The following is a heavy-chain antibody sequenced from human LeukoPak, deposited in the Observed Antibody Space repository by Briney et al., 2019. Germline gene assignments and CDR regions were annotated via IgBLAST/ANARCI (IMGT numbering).Heavy chain of an antibody. Sequence: PGGPLRLSCAASGFTFSNYWMHWVRQAPGKGLVWVSRINSDGSSISYADSVKGRFTISRDNAKNTLYLQMNSLRAEDTAVYYCATDPSGRVCDSWGQGTLVTVSS. CDR1: GFTFSNYW. CDR2: INSDGSSI. J-gene: IGHJ4*02. D-gene: IGHD3-10*01. CDR3: ATDPSGRVCDS. V-gene: IGHV3-74*01.